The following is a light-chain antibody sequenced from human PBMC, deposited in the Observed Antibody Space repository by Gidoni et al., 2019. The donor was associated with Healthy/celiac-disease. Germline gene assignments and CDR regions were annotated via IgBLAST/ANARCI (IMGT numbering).Light chain of an antibody. V-gene: IGKV3-11*01. CDR1: QSVSSY. CDR3: QQRSNWPSFT. Sequence: EIVFTQSPATLSLSPGERATLSCRASQSVSSYLAWYQQKPGQAPRLLIYDASNRATGIPARFSGSGSGTDFTLTISSLEPEDFAVYYCQQRSNWPSFTFXPXTKVDIK. J-gene: IGKJ3*01. CDR2: DAS.